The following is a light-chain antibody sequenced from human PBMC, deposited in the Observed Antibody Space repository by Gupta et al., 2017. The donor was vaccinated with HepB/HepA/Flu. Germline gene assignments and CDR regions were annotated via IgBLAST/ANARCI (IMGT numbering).Light chain of an antibody. V-gene: IGLV5-45*02. Sequence: QAVLTQPSSLSASPGASASLTCTLRSGINVGTYRIYWYQQKPGSPPQYPLRYKSDSDKQQGSGVPSRFSGSKDASANAGILLISGLQAEDEDDYYCMIWHSSAWVFGGGTKLTVL. CDR1: SGINVGTYR. J-gene: IGLJ3*02. CDR2: YKSDSDK. CDR3: MIWHSSAWV.